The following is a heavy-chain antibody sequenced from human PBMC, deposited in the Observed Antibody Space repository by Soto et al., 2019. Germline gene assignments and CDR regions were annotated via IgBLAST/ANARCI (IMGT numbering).Heavy chain of an antibody. V-gene: IGHV1-46*01. CDR3: ARSQWSTQPPLYYYYYYGMDV. CDR2: INPSGGST. Sequence: GASVKVSCKASGYTFTSYYMHWVRQAPGQGLEWMGIINPSGGSTSYAQKFQGRVTMTRDTSTSTVYMELSSLRSEDTAVYYCARSQWSTQPPLYYYYYYGMDVWGQGTTVTVSS. CDR1: GYTFTSYY. J-gene: IGHJ6*02. D-gene: IGHD2-2*01.